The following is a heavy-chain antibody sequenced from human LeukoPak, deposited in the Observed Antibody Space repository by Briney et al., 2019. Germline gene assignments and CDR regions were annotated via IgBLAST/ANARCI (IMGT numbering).Heavy chain of an antibody. D-gene: IGHD3-3*01. Sequence: GGPLTLFCAASGFTFSNHSMNWVRQAPGKGLEWVSSISSSSSYIYYADSLKGRFTIARDNAKNSLYLQMNSLRAEDTAVYYCAREMYYDCWSGYIYWGQGTLVTVSS. CDR2: ISSSSSYI. CDR1: GFTFSNHS. V-gene: IGHV3-21*01. J-gene: IGHJ4*02. CDR3: AREMYYDCWSGYIY.